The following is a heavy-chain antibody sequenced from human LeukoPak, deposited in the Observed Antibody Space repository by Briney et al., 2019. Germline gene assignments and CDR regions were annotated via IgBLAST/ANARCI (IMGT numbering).Heavy chain of an antibody. Sequence: GGSLRLSCAASGFTFSNFAIHWVRQAPGKGLEFVSGIRSTGDSTYYANSVKGRFTISRDNSKNTLYLQMGSLRAEDMAVYYCARGGSGSYYGNWFDPWGQGTLVTVSS. CDR2: IRSTGDST. V-gene: IGHV3-64*01. CDR3: ARGGSGSYYGNWFDP. D-gene: IGHD3-10*01. J-gene: IGHJ5*02. CDR1: GFTFSNFA.